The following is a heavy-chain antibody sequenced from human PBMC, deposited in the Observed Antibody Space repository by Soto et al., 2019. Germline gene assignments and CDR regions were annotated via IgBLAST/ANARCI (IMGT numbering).Heavy chain of an antibody. V-gene: IGHV3-30*03. CDR2: ISYDGSNK. CDR1: GFTFSSYG. D-gene: IGHD3-3*01. J-gene: IGHJ4*02. CDR3: ATTYYDFWSGYPPHDY. Sequence: GGSLRLSCAASGFTFSSYGMHWVRQAPGKGLEWVAVISYDGSNKYYADSVKGRFTISRDNSKNTLYLQMNSLRAEDTAVYYCATTYYDFWSGYPPHDYWGQGTLVTVSS.